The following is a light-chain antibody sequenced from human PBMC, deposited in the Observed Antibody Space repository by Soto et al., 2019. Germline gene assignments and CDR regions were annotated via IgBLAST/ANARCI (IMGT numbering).Light chain of an antibody. V-gene: IGKV3-20*01. CDR3: QQYAGPPTT. J-gene: IGKJ5*01. CDR1: QSVSRY. Sequence: DIVLTQSPATLSLSPGERATLSCRASQSVSRYLAWYQQKPGQAPRLLIYGASTRAAGIPDRFSGSGSGTDFTLTITRLEPEDSAVYFCQQYAGPPTTFGQGTRLEIK. CDR2: GAS.